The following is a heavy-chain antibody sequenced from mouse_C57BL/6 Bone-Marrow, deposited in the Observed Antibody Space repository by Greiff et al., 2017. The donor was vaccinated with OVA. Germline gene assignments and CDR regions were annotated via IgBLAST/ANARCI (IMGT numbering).Heavy chain of an antibody. Sequence: QVQLQQSGADLMKPGASLKLSCTATGYTFTGYWTVWVKQRPGHGLEWIGEIVPGSGSTNYNEKFKGKATFTADTSSNNAYVQISNLTTEDSAIYCCSEHYVFGYWGQGTTLTVAS. V-gene: IGHV1-9*01. CDR2: IVPGSGST. D-gene: IGHD1-1*01. J-gene: IGHJ2*01. CDR3: SEHYVFGY. CDR1: GYTFTGYW.